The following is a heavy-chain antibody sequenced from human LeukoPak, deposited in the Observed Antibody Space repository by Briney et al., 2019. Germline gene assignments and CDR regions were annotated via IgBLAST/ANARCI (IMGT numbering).Heavy chain of an antibody. D-gene: IGHD2-15*01. CDR1: GFTFSNYE. V-gene: IGHV3-48*03. J-gene: IGHJ4*02. Sequence: PGGSLRLSCAASGFTFSNYEMNWVRQAPGKGLEWVSYISTSGFTIYYADSVKGRFTISRDNAKKSLYLQMNSLRAEDTAVYYCARDPPARYCFGGSCYGDYWGQGTLVTVSS. CDR3: ARDPPARYCFGGSCYGDY. CDR2: ISTSGFTI.